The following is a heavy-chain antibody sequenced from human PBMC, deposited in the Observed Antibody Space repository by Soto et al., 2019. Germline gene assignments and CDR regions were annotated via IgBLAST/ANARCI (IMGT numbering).Heavy chain of an antibody. V-gene: IGHV3-66*01. J-gene: IGHJ6*03. Sequence: EVQLVESGGGLVQPGGSLRLSCAASGFGVSNNYMSWVRQAPGKGLEWVSAINSGGNTYYADSVKGRFSISRDNSKNTVYLQMNSVGEEDTAVYYCARGGDSYGYGECCYYCMGVWGEGTTVTVSS. CDR2: INSGGNT. CDR1: GFGVSNNY. D-gene: IGHD5-18*01. CDR3: ARGGDSYGYGECCYYCMGV.